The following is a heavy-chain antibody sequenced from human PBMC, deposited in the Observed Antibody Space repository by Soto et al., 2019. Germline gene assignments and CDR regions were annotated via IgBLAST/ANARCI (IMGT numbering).Heavy chain of an antibody. D-gene: IGHD2-2*01. Sequence: GASVKVSCKASGVTFSSYAISWVRQAPGQGLEWMGGIIPIFGTANYAQKFQGRVTITADESTSTAYMELSSLRSEDTAVYYCARGLVPAASPRYYYYYGMDVWGQGTTVTVSS. J-gene: IGHJ6*02. CDR2: IIPIFGTA. CDR3: ARGLVPAASPRYYYYYGMDV. CDR1: GVTFSSYA. V-gene: IGHV1-69*13.